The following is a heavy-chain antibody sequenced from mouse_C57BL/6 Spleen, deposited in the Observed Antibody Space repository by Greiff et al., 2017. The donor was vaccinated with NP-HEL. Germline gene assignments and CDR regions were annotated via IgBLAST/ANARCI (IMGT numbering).Heavy chain of an antibody. Sequence: QVRLKESGPGLVAPSQSLSITCTVSGFSLTSYGVHWVRQPPGKGLEWLVVIWSDGSTTYNSALKSRLSISKDNSKSQVFLKMNSLQTDDTAMYYCASSYYSNYEGAMDYWGQGTSVTVSS. D-gene: IGHD2-5*01. J-gene: IGHJ4*01. CDR1: GFSLTSYG. CDR3: ASSYYSNYEGAMDY. CDR2: IWSDGST. V-gene: IGHV2-6*03.